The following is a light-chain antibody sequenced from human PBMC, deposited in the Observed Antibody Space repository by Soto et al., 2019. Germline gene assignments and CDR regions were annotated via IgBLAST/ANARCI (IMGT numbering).Light chain of an antibody. CDR2: ESS. CDR1: QSVSTY. J-gene: IGKJ1*01. Sequence: EIVLTQSPATLSLSPGERAALSCRASQSVSTYLAWYQQKPGQAPRLLIYESSNRATGIAARFSGSGSGTDFTLTISSLEPEDFAVYYCQKRSNWPQKFGQGTKVDIK. V-gene: IGKV3-11*01. CDR3: QKRSNWPQK.